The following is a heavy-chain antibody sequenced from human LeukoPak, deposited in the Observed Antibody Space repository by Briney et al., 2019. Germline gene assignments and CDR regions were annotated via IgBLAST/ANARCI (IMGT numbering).Heavy chain of an antibody. D-gene: IGHD3-3*01. CDR1: GGSISSGSYY. J-gene: IGHJ6*03. V-gene: IGHV4-61*02. CDR2: IYTSGST. Sequence: SQTLSLTCTVSGGSISSGSYYWSWIRQPAGKGLEWIGRIYTSGSTNYKPSHKSRVTISVDTSKNQFSLKLSSVTAADTAVYYCALSFWSGPEAGYYYYYMDVWGKGTTVTVSS. CDR3: ALSFWSGPEAGYYYYYMDV.